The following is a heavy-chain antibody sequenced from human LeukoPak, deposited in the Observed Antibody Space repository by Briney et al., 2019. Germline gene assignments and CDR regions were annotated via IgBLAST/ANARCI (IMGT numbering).Heavy chain of an antibody. J-gene: IGHJ4*02. V-gene: IGHV3-74*01. Sequence: GGSLRLSCAASGFSFSTYWMHWVRQAPGKGPVWVSRIDGDGGYIGYADSVKGRFTISRDNPRNTLYLQMNSLSPEDTAVYYCASGPSRVQQLVLWGQGTLVTVSS. CDR3: ASGPSRVQQLVL. CDR1: GFSFSTYW. D-gene: IGHD6-13*01. CDR2: IDGDGGYI.